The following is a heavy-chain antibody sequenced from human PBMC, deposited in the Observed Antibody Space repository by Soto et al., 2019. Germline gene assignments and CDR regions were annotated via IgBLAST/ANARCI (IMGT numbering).Heavy chain of an antibody. V-gene: IGHV3-23*01. CDR3: AKDTDHPRYCSSTSCYVLDY. D-gene: IGHD2-2*01. CDR1: GFTFSIYA. Sequence: GGSLRLSCAASGFTFSIYAVSWVRQAPGKGLEWVSAISGSGGSTYYADSVKGRFTISRDNSKNTLYLQMNSLRAEDTAVYYCAKDTDHPRYCSSTSCYVLDYWGQGTLVTVSS. CDR2: ISGSGGST. J-gene: IGHJ4*02.